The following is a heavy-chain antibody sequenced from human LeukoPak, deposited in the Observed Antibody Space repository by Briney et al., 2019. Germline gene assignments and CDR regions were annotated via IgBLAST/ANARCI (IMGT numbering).Heavy chain of an antibody. J-gene: IGHJ2*01. V-gene: IGHV3-15*01. CDR3: TTVVTRTPGWYFDL. CDR1: GFTFSNAW. D-gene: IGHD4-17*01. Sequence: GSLRLSCAASGFTFSNAWMSWVRQAPGKGLEWVGRIKSKSDGETTDYAAPVKGRFTISRDDSKNTLYLQMRSLKTEDTAVYYCTTVVTRTPGWYFDLWGRDARHPVSS. CDR2: IKSKSDGETT.